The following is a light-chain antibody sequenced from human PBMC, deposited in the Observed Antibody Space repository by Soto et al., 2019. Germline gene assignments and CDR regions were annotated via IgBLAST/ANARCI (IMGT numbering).Light chain of an antibody. V-gene: IGLV4-69*01. CDR2: INYDGTH. J-gene: IGLJ3*02. CDR3: QSLGTGIQV. CDR1: SGHSTYA. Sequence: QAVVTQSPSASASLGASVKLTCTLSSGHSTYAIAWHQQQSEKGPRFLMKINYDGTHSKGDGFFDRFSGSSSGAERHLTISRLQSEYEADYYCQSLGTGIQVFGGGTKLTVL.